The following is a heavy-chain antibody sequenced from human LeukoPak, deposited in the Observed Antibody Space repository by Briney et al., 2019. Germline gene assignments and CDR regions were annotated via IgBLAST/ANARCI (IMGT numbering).Heavy chain of an antibody. CDR1: GGSTSSGGYY. J-gene: IGHJ6*03. CDR3: ARGGRSSSPYYYYYYMDV. V-gene: IGHV4-30-2*01. CDR2: IYHSGST. Sequence: PSETLSLTCTVSGGSTSSGGYYWSWIRQPPGKGLEWIGYIYHSGSTYYNPSLKSRVTISVDRSKNQFSLKLSSVTAADTAVYYCARGGRSSSPYYYYYYMDVWGKGTTVTVSS. D-gene: IGHD6-13*01.